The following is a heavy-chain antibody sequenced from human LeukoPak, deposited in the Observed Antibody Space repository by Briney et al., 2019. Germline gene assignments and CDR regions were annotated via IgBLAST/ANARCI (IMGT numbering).Heavy chain of an antibody. CDR3: AREEHY. D-gene: IGHD1-26*01. J-gene: IGHJ4*02. CDR1: GGSISSGSYY. CDR2: IYTSGST. V-gene: IGHV4-61*02. Sequence: PSETLSLTCTVSGGSISSGSYYWSWIRQPAGKGLEWIGRIYTSGSTNYNPSLKSRVTISVDTSKNQFSLKLSSVTAADTAVYYCAREEHYWGQGTLVTVSS.